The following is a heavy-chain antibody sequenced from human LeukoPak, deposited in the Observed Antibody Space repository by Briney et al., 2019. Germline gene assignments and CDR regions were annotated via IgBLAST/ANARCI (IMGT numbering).Heavy chain of an antibody. CDR3: ARDLSAYCGGDCSFFDY. CDR2: ISAYNGNT. V-gene: IGHV1-18*01. Sequence: ASVKVSCKASGYTFTSYGISWVRQAPGQGLEWMGWISAYNGNTNYAQKLQGRVTMTTDTSTSTAYMELRSLRSDDTAVYYCARDLSAYCGGDCSFFDYWGQGTLVTVSS. J-gene: IGHJ4*02. CDR1: GYTFTSYG. D-gene: IGHD2-21*02.